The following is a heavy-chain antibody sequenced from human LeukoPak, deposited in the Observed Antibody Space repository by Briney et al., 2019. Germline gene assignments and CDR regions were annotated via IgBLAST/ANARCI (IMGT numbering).Heavy chain of an antibody. V-gene: IGHV4-39*01. CDR3: ARLGIAAAAYYFDY. D-gene: IGHD6-13*01. Sequence: SETLSLTXTVSGGSISSSSYYWGWIRQPPGKGLEWIGSIYYSGSTYYNPSLKSRVTISVDTSKNQFSLKLSSVTAADTAVYYCARLGIAAAAYYFDYWGQGTLVTVSS. CDR1: GGSISSSSYY. J-gene: IGHJ4*02. CDR2: IYYSGST.